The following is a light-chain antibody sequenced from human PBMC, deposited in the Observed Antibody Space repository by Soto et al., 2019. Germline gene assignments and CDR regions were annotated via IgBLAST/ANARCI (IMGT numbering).Light chain of an antibody. CDR2: DDS. Sequence: SYELTQPPSMSVAPGQTATITCGGNNIGSKSVHWYQQRPGQAPVLVVYDDSDRPSGIPERFSGSNSGNTATLSISRVEAGDEADYFCQVWDSITDHYVFGTGTKVTVL. J-gene: IGLJ1*01. CDR1: NIGSKS. V-gene: IGLV3-21*02. CDR3: QVWDSITDHYV.